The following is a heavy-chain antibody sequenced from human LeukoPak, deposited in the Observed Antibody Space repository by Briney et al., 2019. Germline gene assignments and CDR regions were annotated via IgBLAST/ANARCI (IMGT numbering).Heavy chain of an antibody. Sequence: SETLSLTCAVYGGSFSGYYWSWIRRPPGKGLEWIGEINHSGSTNYNPSLKSRVTISVDTSKNQFSLKMTSVTAADTAVYYRARQRAFDIWGHGTVVTVSA. CDR2: INHSGST. CDR1: GGSFSGYY. J-gene: IGHJ3*02. V-gene: IGHV4-34*01. CDR3: ARQRAFDI.